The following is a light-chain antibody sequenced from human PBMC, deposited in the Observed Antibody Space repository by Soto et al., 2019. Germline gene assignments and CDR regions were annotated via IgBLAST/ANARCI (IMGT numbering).Light chain of an antibody. CDR2: GAS. CDR3: QHSGNSHGT. Sequence: EIVLTQSPGTLSLSPGERATLSCRASQSVKNNYLAWYQQKVGQAPRLLIYGASSRATGIPDRFSGSGSGTDFILTISRLEPEDVAVYYCQHSGNSHGTFGQGTKVDIK. CDR1: QSVKNNY. J-gene: IGKJ1*01. V-gene: IGKV3-20*01.